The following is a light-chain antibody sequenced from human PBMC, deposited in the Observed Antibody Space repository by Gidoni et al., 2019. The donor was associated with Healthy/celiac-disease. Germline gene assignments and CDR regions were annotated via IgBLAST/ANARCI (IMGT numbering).Light chain of an antibody. CDR1: SSDVGGYNY. CDR2: EVS. V-gene: IGLV2-14*01. CDR3: SSYTSSSTLV. J-gene: IGLJ2*01. Sequence: QSALTQPASVSGSPGRSITISCTGTSSDVGGYNYVSWYQRHPGKAPKLMIYEVSNRPSGVSNRFSGSKSGNTASLTISGRLAEDEADYYCSSYTSSSTLVFGGGTKLTVL.